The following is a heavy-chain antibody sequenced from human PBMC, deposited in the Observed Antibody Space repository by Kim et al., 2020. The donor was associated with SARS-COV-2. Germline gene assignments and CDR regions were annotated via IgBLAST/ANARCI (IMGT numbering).Heavy chain of an antibody. D-gene: IGHD2-15*01. J-gene: IGHJ5*02. CDR1: GETFSGFY. Sequence: SETLSLTCAVYGETFSGFYWSWIRQPPGKGLEWIGEISHSGSTNYNPSLESRVTISVDTSKNQFYLKLNSVTAADTAAYYCARVARLGYCDTWGQGSRVT. CDR3: ARVARLGYCDT. V-gene: IGHV4-34*01. CDR2: ISHSGST.